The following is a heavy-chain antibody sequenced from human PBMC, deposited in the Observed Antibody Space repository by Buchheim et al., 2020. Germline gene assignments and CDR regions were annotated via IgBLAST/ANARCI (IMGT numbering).Heavy chain of an antibody. CDR2: IIHDGSEK. V-gene: IGHV3-7*01. J-gene: IGHJ5*02. CDR1: GFTFSDYW. CDR3: AVTNWFNP. D-gene: IGHD4-17*01. Sequence: EVQVVESGGGLVQPGGSLRLSCAASGFTFSDYWMSWVRQAPGKGLKWVANIIHDGSEKYYVDSVKGRFTISRDNARNILYLQMNSLRVEDTAVYYCAVTNWFNPWGQGTL.